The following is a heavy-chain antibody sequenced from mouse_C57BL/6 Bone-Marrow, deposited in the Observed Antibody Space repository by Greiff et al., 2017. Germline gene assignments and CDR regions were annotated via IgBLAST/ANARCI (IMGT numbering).Heavy chain of an antibody. J-gene: IGHJ1*03. CDR2: IDPSDSET. CDR3: ASGGSSRHWYFDV. V-gene: IGHV1-52*01. CDR1: GYTFTSYW. Sequence: VQLQQPGAELVRPGSSVKMSCKASGYTFTSYWMHWVKQRPIQGLEWIGNIDPSDSETHYNQKFKDKATLTVDKSSSTTYMQLSSLTSEDSAVFYGASGGSSRHWYFDVWGTGTTVTVSA. D-gene: IGHD1-1*01.